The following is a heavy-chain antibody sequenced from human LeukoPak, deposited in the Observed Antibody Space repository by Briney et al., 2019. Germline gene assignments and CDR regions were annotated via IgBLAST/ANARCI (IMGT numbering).Heavy chain of an antibody. D-gene: IGHD3-10*01. Sequence: GGSLRPSCAASGFTFSSYSMNWVRQAPGKGLEWVSYISSSSSTTYYADSVKGRFTISRDNAKNSLYLQMNSLRAEDSAVYYCARERKTKGRDPLDYWGQGTLVTVSS. CDR2: ISSSSSTT. CDR3: ARERKTKGRDPLDY. V-gene: IGHV3-48*01. CDR1: GFTFSSYS. J-gene: IGHJ4*02.